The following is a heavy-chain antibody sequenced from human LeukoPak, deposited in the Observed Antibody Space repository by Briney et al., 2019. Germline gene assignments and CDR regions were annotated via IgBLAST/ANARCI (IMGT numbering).Heavy chain of an antibody. CDR2: VFYSGGT. J-gene: IGHJ5*02. D-gene: IGHD5-12*01. Sequence: SETLSLTCTVSGGSITGYYWSWIRQPPGKGLEWIGYVFYSGGTLYNPSLKSRVTISVDTSKTQFSLKLTSVTAADTAVYYCARDLGYDGFDWAPWGQGTLVTVSS. CDR3: ARDLGYDGFDWAP. V-gene: IGHV4-59*12. CDR1: GGSITGYY.